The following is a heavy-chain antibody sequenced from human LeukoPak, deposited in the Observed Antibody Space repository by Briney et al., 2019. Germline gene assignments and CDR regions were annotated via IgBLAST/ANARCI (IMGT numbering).Heavy chain of an antibody. D-gene: IGHD2-15*01. CDR2: IYYSGST. V-gene: IGHV4-59*01. CDR3: ARGPHCSGGSCYFDY. CDR1: GGSISSYY. J-gene: IGHJ4*02. Sequence: SETLSLTCTVSGGSISSYYWSWIRQPPGKGLEWIGYIYYSGSTNYNPSLKSRVTISVDTSKNQFSLKLSSVTAADTAVYYCARGPHCSGGSCYFDYWGQGTLVTVSS.